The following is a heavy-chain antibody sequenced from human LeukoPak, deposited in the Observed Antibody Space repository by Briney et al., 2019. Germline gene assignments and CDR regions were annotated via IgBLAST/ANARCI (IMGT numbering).Heavy chain of an antibody. CDR2: MNPNSGNT. Sequence: ASVKVSCKASGYTFTSYDINWVRQATGQGLEWMGWMNPNSGNTGYAQKFQGRVTITRNTSISTAYMELSSLRSEDTAAYYCARGLGGDSTLYYYGMDVWGQGTTVTVSS. V-gene: IGHV1-8*01. D-gene: IGHD2-21*02. CDR3: ARGLGGDSTLYYYGMDV. J-gene: IGHJ6*02. CDR1: GYTFTSYD.